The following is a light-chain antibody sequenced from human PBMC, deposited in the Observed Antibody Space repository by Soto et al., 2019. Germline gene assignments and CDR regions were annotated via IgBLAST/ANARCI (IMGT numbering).Light chain of an antibody. CDR2: GAS. J-gene: IGKJ1*01. V-gene: IGKV3-20*01. CDR1: QSVSSN. CDR3: QQYGSSPWT. Sequence: IVMTQSPAPLSVFPGERVTLSCRASQSVSSNLAWYQQKPGQAPRLLIYGASSRATGIPDRFSGSGSGTDFTLTISRLEPEDFAVYYCQQYGSSPWTFGQGTKVDI.